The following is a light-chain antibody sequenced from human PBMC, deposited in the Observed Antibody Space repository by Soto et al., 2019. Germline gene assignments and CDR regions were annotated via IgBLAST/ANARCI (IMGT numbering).Light chain of an antibody. CDR1: SGPVFTSSY. CDR2: NTN. V-gene: IGLV8-61*01. Sequence: QTVVTQEPSFSVCPGGTVTLTCGLSSGPVFTSSYPNWYQQTPGQAPRTLIFNTNTRSSGVPDRFSGSILGDKAALTITGAQADDDSYYYCLLYLGGGIWVFGGGTKVTVL. CDR3: LLYLGGGIWV. J-gene: IGLJ3*02.